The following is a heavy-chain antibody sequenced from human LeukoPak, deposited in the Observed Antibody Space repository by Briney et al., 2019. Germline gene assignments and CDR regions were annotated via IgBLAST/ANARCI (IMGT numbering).Heavy chain of an antibody. CDR1: GFTFTSSA. Sequence: SVKVSCKASGFTFTSSAMQWVRQARGQRLEWIGWIVVGSGNTNYAQKLQGRVTMTTDTSTSTAYMELRSLRSDDTAVYYCARGIEVRYQLLGFDPWGQGTLVTVSS. D-gene: IGHD2-2*01. CDR2: IVVGSGNT. V-gene: IGHV1-58*02. J-gene: IGHJ5*02. CDR3: ARGIEVRYQLLGFDP.